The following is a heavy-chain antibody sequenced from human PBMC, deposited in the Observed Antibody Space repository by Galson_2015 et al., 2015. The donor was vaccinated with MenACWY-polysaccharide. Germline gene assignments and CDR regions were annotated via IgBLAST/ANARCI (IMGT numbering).Heavy chain of an antibody. D-gene: IGHD3-16*01. CDR3: ARVTDDYVWGEYFQH. CDR2: IKQDGSEK. J-gene: IGHJ1*01. CDR1: GFTFSSYW. Sequence: SLRLSCAASGFTFSSYWMSWVRQAPGKGLEWVANIKQDGSEKYYVDSVKGRFTISRDNAKNSLYLQMNSLRAEDTAVYYCARVTDDYVWGEYFQHWGQGTQVTVSS. V-gene: IGHV3-7*01.